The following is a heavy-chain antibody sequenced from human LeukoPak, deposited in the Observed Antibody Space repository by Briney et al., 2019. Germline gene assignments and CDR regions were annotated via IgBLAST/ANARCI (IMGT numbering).Heavy chain of an antibody. D-gene: IGHD2-15*01. CDR3: ARGAYCSGGRCPGAFDI. Sequence: GGSLRLSCAASGFTFSNCGMHWVRQAPGKGLEWVAVISYDGRNKYYADSVKGRFTISRDNSKNTLYLQMNSLRADDTAVYYCARGAYCSGGRCPGAFDIWGQGTMVTVSS. CDR1: GFTFSNCG. CDR2: ISYDGRNK. J-gene: IGHJ3*02. V-gene: IGHV3-30*03.